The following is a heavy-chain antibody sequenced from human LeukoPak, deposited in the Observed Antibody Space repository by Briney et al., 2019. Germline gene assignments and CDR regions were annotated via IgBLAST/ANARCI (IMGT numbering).Heavy chain of an antibody. CDR1: GGTFNTYV. D-gene: IGHD6-6*01. Sequence: GASVKVSCKASGGTFNTYVFTWVRQAPGQGLEWMGKIIPVIDIAKYAQKFRGRVTITADKSTSTAYMELSSLRSEDTAVYYCAREGGREYSSSVVPGMDVWGKGTTVTVSS. V-gene: IGHV1-69*04. CDR3: AREGGREYSSSVVPGMDV. J-gene: IGHJ6*04. CDR2: IIPVIDIA.